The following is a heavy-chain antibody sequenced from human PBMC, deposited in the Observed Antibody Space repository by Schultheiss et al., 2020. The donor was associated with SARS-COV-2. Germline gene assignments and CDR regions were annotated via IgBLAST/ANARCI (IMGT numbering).Heavy chain of an antibody. CDR1: GYSFTTYG. D-gene: IGHD3-10*01. V-gene: IGHV1-18*01. Sequence: ASVKVSCKASGYSFTTYGITWVRQAPGQGLEWMGWVSPYSGDTSYAQHLQGRVSLTTDTSTNIAHMEMRSLRSDDTAVYYCARIRGNYFDYWGQGTLVTVSS. CDR2: VSPYSGDT. J-gene: IGHJ4*02. CDR3: ARIRGNYFDY.